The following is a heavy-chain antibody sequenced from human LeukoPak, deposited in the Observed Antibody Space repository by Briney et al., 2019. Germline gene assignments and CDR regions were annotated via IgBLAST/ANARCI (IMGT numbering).Heavy chain of an antibody. J-gene: IGHJ4*02. V-gene: IGHV4-30-4*08. CDR2: IYYSGST. CDR1: GGSLSSGDYY. CDR3: AKRNPPIKLELPAFDY. Sequence: SQTLSLTCTVSGGSLSSGDYYWVCIRQPPGRGMEWIGYIYYSGSTYYNPPLKSRVTLSVETSKNQFALKLAAVTAADTACDYRAKRNPPIKLELPAFDYWGQGTLVRVSS. D-gene: IGHD1-26*01.